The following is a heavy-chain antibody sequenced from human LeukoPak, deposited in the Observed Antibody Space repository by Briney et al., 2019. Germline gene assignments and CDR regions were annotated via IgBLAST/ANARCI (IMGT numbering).Heavy chain of an antibody. CDR1: GFTLSRFA. D-gene: IGHD2-15*01. V-gene: IGHV3-30-3*01. J-gene: IGHJ4*02. CDR2: MSDDGSEK. Sequence: GGSLRLSCTSSGFTLSRFAMHWVRQAPGKGLEWLGHMSDDGSEKHYVDSVRGRFTISRDPSKNTLYLEMTSLRTEDTAVYYCAREADSGYYRTVNYWGQGTMVTVS. CDR3: AREADSGYYRTVNY.